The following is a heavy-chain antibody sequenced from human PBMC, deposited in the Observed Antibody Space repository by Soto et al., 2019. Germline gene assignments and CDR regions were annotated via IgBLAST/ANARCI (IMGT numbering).Heavy chain of an antibody. V-gene: IGHV1-69*01. Sequence: QVQLVQSGAEVKKPGSSVKVSGKAAGGTFSSYAISWVRQAPGQGLEWMGGIIPIFGTANYAQKFQGRVTMTADESTSTADMELSSMRSEATAVYYCARVRGGYRHLYWYFDLCGRGTLVTVSS. J-gene: IGHJ2*01. CDR2: IIPIFGTA. D-gene: IGHD2-15*01. CDR1: GGTFSSYA. CDR3: ARVRGGYRHLYWYFDL.